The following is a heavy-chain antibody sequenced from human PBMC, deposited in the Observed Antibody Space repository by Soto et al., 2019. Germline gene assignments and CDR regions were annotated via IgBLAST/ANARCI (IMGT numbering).Heavy chain of an antibody. CDR1: GGSISSSSYY. CDR3: ARHTVTSAEGDY. D-gene: IGHD4-17*01. V-gene: IGHV4-39*01. CDR2: IYYSGST. J-gene: IGHJ4*02. Sequence: PSDTLSLTCTVSGGSISSSSYYWGWIRQPPGKGLEWIGSIYYSGSTYYNPSLKSRVTISVDTSKDQFSLKLSSVTAADTAVYYCARHTVTSAEGDYWGQGTLVTVSS.